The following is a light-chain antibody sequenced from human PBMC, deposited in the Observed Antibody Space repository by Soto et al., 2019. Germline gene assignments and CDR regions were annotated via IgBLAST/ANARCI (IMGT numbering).Light chain of an antibody. Sequence: QSVPTQPPSTSGTPGQRVTISCSGSSSNIGSSYVFWFQHLPGTAPKLLMYNNNQRPSGVPDRVSASKSGTSASLAISGLRSEDEADYYCAAWDDRVSGYVFGTGTKVTVL. V-gene: IGLV1-47*02. CDR3: AAWDDRVSGYV. CDR1: SSNIGSSY. CDR2: NNN. J-gene: IGLJ1*01.